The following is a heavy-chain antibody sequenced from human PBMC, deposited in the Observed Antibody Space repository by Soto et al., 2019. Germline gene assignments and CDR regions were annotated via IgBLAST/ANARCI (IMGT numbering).Heavy chain of an antibody. CDR2: ISSSSSTI. D-gene: IGHD6-13*01. Sequence: EVQLVESGGGLVQPGGSLRLSCAASGFTFSSYSMNWVRQAPGKGLEWVSYISSSSSTIYYADSVKGRFTISRDNAKNSLYLQMNSLRDEDTAVYYCARDKDYSSSWGSYYDGMDVWGQGTTVTVSS. CDR3: ARDKDYSSSWGSYYDGMDV. V-gene: IGHV3-48*02. CDR1: GFTFSSYS. J-gene: IGHJ6*02.